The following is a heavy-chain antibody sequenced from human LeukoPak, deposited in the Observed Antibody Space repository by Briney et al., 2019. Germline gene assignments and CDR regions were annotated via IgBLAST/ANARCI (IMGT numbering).Heavy chain of an antibody. D-gene: IGHD3-10*01. Sequence: PGGSLRLSCAASGFTFSSYELYSVRHAPGKGVEWVSYISRGGIIKYADSVKGQFTISRDDAKKSLYLQMNSLRAEDTAIYYCGAGRQFVGAFDIWGQGTLVTVSS. J-gene: IGHJ3*02. CDR2: ISRGGII. CDR1: GFTFSSYE. V-gene: IGHV3-48*03. CDR3: GAGRQFVGAFDI.